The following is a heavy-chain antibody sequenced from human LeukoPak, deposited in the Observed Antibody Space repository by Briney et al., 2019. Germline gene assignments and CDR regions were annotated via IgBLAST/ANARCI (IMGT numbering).Heavy chain of an antibody. V-gene: IGHV3-21*01. J-gene: IGHJ4*02. CDR2: MSSGSSYI. CDR1: GFTFRTYA. Sequence: SLRLSCTASGFTFRTYAMTWVRQAPGKGLEWISSMSSGSSYIYYADSVRGRFTISRDNAKHSLSLEMNNRRAEDTAMYYCARDRPTGASRVFVVEWGQGTLVTVSS. D-gene: IGHD2-15*01. CDR3: ARDRPTGASRVFVVE.